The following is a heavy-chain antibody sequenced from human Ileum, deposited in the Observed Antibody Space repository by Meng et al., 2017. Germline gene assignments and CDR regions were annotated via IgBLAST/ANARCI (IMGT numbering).Heavy chain of an antibody. J-gene: IGHJ4*02. CDR2: IYYSGST. V-gene: IGHV4-59*01. CDR3: ARGGWYYGDYVDY. D-gene: IGHD4-17*01. Sequence: SETLSLTCTVSGGSISRYYWSWIPQPPGKGLEGIGYIYYSGSTNYNPSLKSRVTISVDTSKNQFSLKLSSVPAADTAVYYRARGGWYYGDYVDYWGQGTLVTVSS. CDR1: GGSISRYY.